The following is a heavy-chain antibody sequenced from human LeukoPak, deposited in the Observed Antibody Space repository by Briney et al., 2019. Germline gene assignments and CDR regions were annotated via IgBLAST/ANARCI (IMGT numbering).Heavy chain of an antibody. CDR3: AKDRRVTNL. D-gene: IGHD2-21*02. Sequence: GGSLRHSCAASGFTFSSSPVSWVRQAPGQGLEWVAGISVSGDATHYTDSVKGRFTISRDDSKNTLYLQMNSLRGEDTAVYYCAKDRRVTNLGGQGTLVTVSS. CDR2: ISVSGDAT. J-gene: IGHJ4*02. CDR1: GFTFSSSP. V-gene: IGHV3-23*01.